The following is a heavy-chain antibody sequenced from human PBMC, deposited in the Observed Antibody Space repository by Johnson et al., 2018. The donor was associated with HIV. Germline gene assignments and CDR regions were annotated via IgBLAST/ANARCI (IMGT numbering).Heavy chain of an antibody. CDR3: AGYHISGYYYDAFDI. V-gene: IGHV3-30-3*01. Sequence: QVQLVESGGGVVQPGRSLRLSCAASGFTFSRYAMHWVRQAPGKGLEWVAVISYDGSNKYYADSVKGRFTISRDNSKNTLYLQMNSLRAEDTAVYYCAGYHISGYYYDAFDIWGQGTMVTVSS. CDR2: ISYDGSNK. D-gene: IGHD3-22*01. J-gene: IGHJ3*02. CDR1: GFTFSRYA.